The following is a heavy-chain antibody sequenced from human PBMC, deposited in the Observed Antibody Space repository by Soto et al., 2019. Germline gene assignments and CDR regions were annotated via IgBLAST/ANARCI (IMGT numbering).Heavy chain of an antibody. V-gene: IGHV3-21*01. CDR1: GFAFNNYG. CDR3: AREDSIIIPAVSDF. D-gene: IGHD2-2*01. J-gene: IGHJ4*02. Sequence: PGGSLRLSCTVSGFAFNNYGINWFRQAPGKGLEWVSSISKSDYTYYSDSVKGRFTISRDNAKNSVSLQMNTLRVEDTAVYYCAREDSIIIPAVSDFWGQGTLVTVSS. CDR2: ISKSDYT.